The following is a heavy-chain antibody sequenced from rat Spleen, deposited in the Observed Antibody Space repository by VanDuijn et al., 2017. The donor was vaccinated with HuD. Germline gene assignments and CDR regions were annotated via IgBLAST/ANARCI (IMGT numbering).Heavy chain of an antibody. CDR3: VRHEYTHYGYYVAFAY. J-gene: IGHJ3*01. V-gene: IGHV5-25*01. CDR1: GFTFSNYD. Sequence: EVQLVESGGGLVQPGRSLKLSCAASGFTFSNYDMAWVRQAPTKGLEWVAFISPSGGSTYYRDSVKGRFTMSRDNAKSTLYLQMDSLRSEDTATYYCVRHEYTHYGYYVAFAYWGQGTLVTLSS. D-gene: IGHD1-9*01. CDR2: ISPSGGST.